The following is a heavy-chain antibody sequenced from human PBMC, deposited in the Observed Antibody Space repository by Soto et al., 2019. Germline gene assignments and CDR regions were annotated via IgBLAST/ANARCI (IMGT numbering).Heavy chain of an antibody. CDR1: GGSISSSNW. D-gene: IGHD3-3*01. CDR3: AKRDFWSGYYDTYYYYYGMDV. CDR2: IYHSGST. Sequence: SETLSLTCAVSGGSISSSNWWSWVRQPPGKGLEWIGEIYHSGSTNYNPSLKSRVTISVDKSKNQFSLKLSSVTAADTAVYYCAKRDFWSGYYDTYYYYYGMDVWGQGTTVT. V-gene: IGHV4-4*02. J-gene: IGHJ6*02.